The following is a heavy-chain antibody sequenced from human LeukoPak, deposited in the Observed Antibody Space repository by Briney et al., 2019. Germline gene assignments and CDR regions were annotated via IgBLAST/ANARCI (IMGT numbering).Heavy chain of an antibody. CDR2: IYPGDSDT. V-gene: IGHV5-51*01. CDR1: GYDFTSYW. CDR3: ARRPTSHFDY. J-gene: IGHJ4*02. Sequence: EESLKISCKGSGYDFTSYWIGWVRQMPGKGLEWMGLIYPGDSDTRYSPSFQGQVTISADKSINTAYLQWSSLKPSDTAMYYCARRPTSHFDYWGQGTLVTVPS.